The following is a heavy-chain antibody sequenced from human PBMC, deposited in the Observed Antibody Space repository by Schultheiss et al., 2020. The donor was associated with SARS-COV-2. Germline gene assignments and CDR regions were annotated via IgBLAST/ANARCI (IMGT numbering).Heavy chain of an antibody. J-gene: IGHJ3*02. CDR2: ISAYNGNT. CDR1: GGTFSSYT. CDR3: AREVRGTLRAFDI. V-gene: IGHV1-18*01. D-gene: IGHD4-11*01. Sequence: ASVKVSCKASGGTFSSYTISWVRQAPGQGLEWMGWISAYNGNTNYAQKLQGRVTMTTDTSTSTAYMELRSLRSDDTAVYYCAREVRGTLRAFDIWGQGTMVTVSS.